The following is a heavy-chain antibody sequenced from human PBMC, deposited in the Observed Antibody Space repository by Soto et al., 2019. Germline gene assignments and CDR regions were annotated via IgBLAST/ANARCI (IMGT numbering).Heavy chain of an antibody. V-gene: IGHV3-23*01. CDR2: ISGSGGST. J-gene: IGHJ3*02. D-gene: IGHD2-15*01. Sequence: PGGSLRLSCAASGFTFSSYAMSWVRQAPGKGLEWVSAISGSGGSTYYADSVKGRFTISRDNSKNTLYLQMNSLRAEDTAVYYCAKNPHRVVAATRGAFDIWGQGTMVTVSS. CDR3: AKNPHRVVAATRGAFDI. CDR1: GFTFSSYA.